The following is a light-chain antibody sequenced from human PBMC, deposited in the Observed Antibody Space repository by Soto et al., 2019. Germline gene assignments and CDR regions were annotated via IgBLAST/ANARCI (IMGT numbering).Light chain of an antibody. J-gene: IGKJ4*01. V-gene: IGKV3-11*01. CDR3: QQYKDWPPLT. CDR1: QDVGGY. Sequence: EIVLTQSPATLSLSPGDRATLSCRASQDVGGYLSWFQQKPGQAPRLLTYDASIRAPGIPARFSGSESGTVFTLTLSSLEPEDFAVYYCQQYKDWPPLTFGGGTKVDIK. CDR2: DAS.